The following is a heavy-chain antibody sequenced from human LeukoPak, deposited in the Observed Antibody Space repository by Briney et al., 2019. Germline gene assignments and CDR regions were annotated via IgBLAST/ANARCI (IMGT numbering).Heavy chain of an antibody. J-gene: IGHJ4*02. Sequence: GVSLRLSCAAPGFTFSHYWMHWVRQAPGKGLVWVSRIERGGGRTDYEDSVKGRFTISRDNAKNTLYLEMNSLRAEDTAVYYCARVGHCSSTAIFIDYWGQGTLVTVSS. D-gene: IGHD2-2*01. V-gene: IGHV3-74*01. CDR3: ARVGHCSSTAIFIDY. CDR1: GFTFSHYW. CDR2: IERGGGRT.